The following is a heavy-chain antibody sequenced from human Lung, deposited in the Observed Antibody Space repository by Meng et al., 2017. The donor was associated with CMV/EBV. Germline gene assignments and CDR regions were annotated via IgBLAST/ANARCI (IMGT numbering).Heavy chain of an antibody. Sequence: SLKISCAASGFTYDDYAMYWVRQAPGKGLQWVSGISWNHGNIDYADSVKGRFTISRDNAKTFLYLQMNSLRPEDTAVYYCAKDMIAATGVGYRYYYYGMAVWGQGNXV. CDR1: GFTYDDYA. CDR2: ISWNHGNI. V-gene: IGHV3-9*01. D-gene: IGHD6-13*01. J-gene: IGHJ6*02. CDR3: AKDMIAATGVGYRYYYYGMAV.